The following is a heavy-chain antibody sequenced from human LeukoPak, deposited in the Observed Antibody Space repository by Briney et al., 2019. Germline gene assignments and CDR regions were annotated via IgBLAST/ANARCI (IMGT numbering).Heavy chain of an antibody. Sequence: SGTLSLTCAVSGGSISSNNWWGWVRQPPGKGLEWIGEIYHSGSPNYNPSLKSRVTISVDKSRNHFSLNLSSVTAADTAVYYCARDPSGYFNYWGQGTLATVSS. CDR2: IYHSGSP. CDR3: ARDPSGYFNY. V-gene: IGHV4-4*02. J-gene: IGHJ4*02. CDR1: GGSISSNNW. D-gene: IGHD3-22*01.